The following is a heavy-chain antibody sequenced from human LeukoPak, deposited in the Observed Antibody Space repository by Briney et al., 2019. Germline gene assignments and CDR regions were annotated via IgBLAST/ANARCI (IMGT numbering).Heavy chain of an antibody. V-gene: IGHV3-21*01. J-gene: IGHJ4*02. CDR1: GFTVGGNY. Sequence: KTGGSLRLSCVLSGFTVGGNYMSWVRQAPGKGLEWVSSISSSSSYIYYADSVKGRFTISRDNAKNSLYLQMNSLRAEDTAVYYCASRIAAAARGNYWGQGTLVTVSS. CDR2: ISSSSSYI. CDR3: ASRIAAAARGNY. D-gene: IGHD6-13*01.